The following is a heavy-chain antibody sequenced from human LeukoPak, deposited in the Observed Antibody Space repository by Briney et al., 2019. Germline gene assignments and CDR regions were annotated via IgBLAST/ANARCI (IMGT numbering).Heavy chain of an antibody. D-gene: IGHD1-26*01. CDR2: FACSGST. J-gene: IGHJ4*02. V-gene: IGHV4-61*01. CDR1: RGSISGSIRSHY. Sequence: PSETLSFTCTGSRGSISGSIRSHYWSCLPQPPGKGREWICYFACSGSTNDNPYLGSRITISADTSKNQFFLKLSSVRAPDTAVYYDARMPLGFSGAYYFDSWGQGTLVTVS. CDR3: ARMPLGFSGAYYFDS.